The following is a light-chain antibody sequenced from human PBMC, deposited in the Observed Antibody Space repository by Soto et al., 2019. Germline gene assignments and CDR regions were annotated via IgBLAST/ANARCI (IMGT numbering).Light chain of an antibody. Sequence: EIVLTQSPAILSMSPGERATLSCRASQSVSSYFAWYQQKPGQAPRLLIYDASNRATGVTARFSGRGSGTDVTLTISSLEPEDFSGYYCQQRSYWPVTFGQGTKVEIK. CDR3: QQRSYWPVT. V-gene: IGKV3-11*01. J-gene: IGKJ1*01. CDR1: QSVSSY. CDR2: DAS.